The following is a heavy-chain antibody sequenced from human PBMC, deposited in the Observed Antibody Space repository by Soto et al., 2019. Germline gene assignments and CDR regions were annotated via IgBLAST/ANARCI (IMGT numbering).Heavy chain of an antibody. V-gene: IGHV3-72*01. Sequence: EVQLVESGGGLVQPGGSLRLSCAASGFTFSDHYIDWVRQAPGKGLEWVGRSRDKANSYTTAYAVSVKGRFTISRDDSKISLHLQINSLKTEDMAVSYCAKAASCTQTRDFDYWGQGTLVTVSS. CDR3: AKAASCTQTRDFDY. CDR2: SRDKANSYTT. CDR1: GFTFSDHY. D-gene: IGHD2-15*01. J-gene: IGHJ4*02.